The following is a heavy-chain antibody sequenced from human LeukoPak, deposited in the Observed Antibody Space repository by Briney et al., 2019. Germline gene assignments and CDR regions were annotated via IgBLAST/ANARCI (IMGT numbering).Heavy chain of an antibody. CDR3: ATISLTYSDYDLGFFDS. Sequence: KPGGSFRLSCAASGFTFSNYTMKWVRQTPGKGLEWVSCISTSSTHIYYADSVKGRFTITRDNAKNSLFLQMNSLRAEDTAVYYCATISLTYSDYDLGFFDSWGQGALVTVSS. J-gene: IGHJ4*02. CDR1: GFTFSNYT. V-gene: IGHV3-21*01. D-gene: IGHD5-12*01. CDR2: ISTSSTHI.